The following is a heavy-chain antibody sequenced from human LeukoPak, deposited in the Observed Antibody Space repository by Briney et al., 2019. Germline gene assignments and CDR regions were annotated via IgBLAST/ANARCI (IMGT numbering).Heavy chain of an antibody. J-gene: IGHJ3*02. Sequence: SETLSLTCTVSGGSISSYYWSWIRQPQGKGLEWIGYIYYSGSTNYNPSLKSRVIISVDTSKNQFSLKLTSVTAADTAVYYCARDAPPSSFDIWGQETMVTVSS. CDR3: ARDAPPSSFDI. CDR2: IYYSGST. CDR1: GGSISSYY. V-gene: IGHV4-59*01.